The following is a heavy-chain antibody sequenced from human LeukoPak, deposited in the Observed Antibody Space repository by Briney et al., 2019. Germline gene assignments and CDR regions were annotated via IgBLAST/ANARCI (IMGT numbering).Heavy chain of an antibody. Sequence: PSETLSLTCTVSGGSISGYYWSWIRQPPGEGLEYIGNIYYSGSTNYNPSLKSRVTISVDTSKNQFSLRLSSLTAADTAIYYCARAGGGRPFDPWGQGTLVTVSS. D-gene: IGHD6-6*01. CDR1: GGSISGYY. CDR3: ARAGGGRPFDP. CDR2: IYYSGST. J-gene: IGHJ5*02. V-gene: IGHV4-59*01.